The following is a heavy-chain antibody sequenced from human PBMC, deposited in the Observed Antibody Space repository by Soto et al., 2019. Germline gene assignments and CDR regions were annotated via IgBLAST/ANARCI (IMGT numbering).Heavy chain of an antibody. CDR2: IDTDGSTT. J-gene: IGHJ4*02. V-gene: IGHV3-74*01. CDR1: GFTFTSYW. D-gene: IGHD6-19*01. Sequence: EVQLVESGGGLVQPGGSLRLSCAASGFTFTSYWMHWVRQAPGKGLGWVSRIDTDGSTTSYADAVKGRFTISGDNAKNTLYLQMSSLRAEDTAVYYCARAIAVAGTGGFYWGQGILVTVSS. CDR3: ARAIAVAGTGGFY.